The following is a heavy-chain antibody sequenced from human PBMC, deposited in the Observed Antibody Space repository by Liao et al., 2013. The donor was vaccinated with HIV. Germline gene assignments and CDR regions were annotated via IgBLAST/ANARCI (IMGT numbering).Heavy chain of an antibody. CDR1: GGSINPYY. D-gene: IGHD3-3*01. V-gene: IGHV4-4*07. CDR2: IYTSGSTNSGST. CDR3: ARGYYYDFWSGYSH. J-gene: IGHJ4*02. Sequence: QVHLQESGPGLVKPSETLSLTCTVSGGSINPYYWSWIRQPAGKGLEWIGRIYTSGSTNSGSTNYSPSLKSRVTISIDTSKNQFSLKLSSVTAADTAVYYCARGYYYDFWSGYSHWGQGTLVTVSS.